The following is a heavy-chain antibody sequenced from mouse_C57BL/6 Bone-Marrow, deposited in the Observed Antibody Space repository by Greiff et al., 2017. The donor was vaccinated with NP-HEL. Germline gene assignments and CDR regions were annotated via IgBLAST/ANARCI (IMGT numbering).Heavy chain of an antibody. Sequence: QVQLQQSGPGLVQPSQSLSITCTVSGFSLTSYGVHWVRQSPGKGLEWLGVIWRGGSTDYNAAFMSRLSITKDNSKSQVFFKMNSLQADDTAIYFCAKNDEGYLYHYAMDYWGKGTSVPVSS. V-gene: IGHV2-5*01. CDR2: IWRGGST. D-gene: IGHD2-3*01. CDR1: GFSLTSYG. J-gene: IGHJ4*01. CDR3: AKNDEGYLYHYAMDY.